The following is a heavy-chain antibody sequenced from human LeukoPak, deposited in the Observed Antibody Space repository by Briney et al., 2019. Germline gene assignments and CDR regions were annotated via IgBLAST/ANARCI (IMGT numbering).Heavy chain of an antibody. D-gene: IGHD3-22*01. CDR1: GGSISSGGYY. Sequence: SETLSLTCTVSGGSISSGGYYWSWIRQHPGKGLEWVGYIYYSGSTYYNPSLKSRVTISVDTSKNQFSLKLSSVTAADTAVYYCARDSAYYDSSGYYTGYFDYWGQGTLVTVSS. J-gene: IGHJ4*02. CDR2: IYYSGST. V-gene: IGHV4-31*03. CDR3: ARDSAYYDSSGYYTGYFDY.